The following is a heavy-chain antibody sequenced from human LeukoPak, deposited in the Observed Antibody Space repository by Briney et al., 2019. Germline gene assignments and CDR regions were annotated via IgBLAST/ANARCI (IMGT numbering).Heavy chain of an antibody. J-gene: IGHJ4*02. CDR1: GYTFTSYG. CDR2: ISAYNGNT. Sequence: ASVKVSCKASGYTFTSYGISWVRQAPGQGLEWMGWISAYNGNTNYAQKLQGRATMTTDTSTSTAYMELRSLRSDDTAVYYCARDDIAVAGTGSCLFDSWGQGTLVTVSS. CDR3: ARDDIAVAGTGSCLFDS. V-gene: IGHV1-18*01. D-gene: IGHD6-19*01.